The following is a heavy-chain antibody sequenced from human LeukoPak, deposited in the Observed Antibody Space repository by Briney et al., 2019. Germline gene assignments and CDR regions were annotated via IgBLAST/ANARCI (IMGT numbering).Heavy chain of an antibody. CDR3: ARLKGDNDYSNYFDY. D-gene: IGHD4-11*01. V-gene: IGHV4-31*03. CDR2: IYYSGST. CDR1: GGSISSGGYY. J-gene: IGHJ4*02. Sequence: SETLSLTCTVSGGSISSGGYYWSWIRQHPGKGLEWIGYIYYSGSTYYNPSLKSRVTISVDTSKNQFSLKLSSVTAADTAVYYCARLKGDNDYSNYFDYWGQGTLVTVSS.